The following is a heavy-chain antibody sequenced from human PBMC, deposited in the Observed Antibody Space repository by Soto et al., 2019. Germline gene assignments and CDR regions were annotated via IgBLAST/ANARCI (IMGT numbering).Heavy chain of an antibody. Sequence: EVQLLESGGGLVQPGGSLRLSCETSGFTFASASMSWVRQAPGKGLEWVSSVTPSGDATYSADSVKGRFTISSDNSKNTLYLQMNSLRVEDTAVYYCAKLTTSWGQGTLVTVSS. J-gene: IGHJ5*02. CDR3: AKLTTS. CDR1: GFTFASAS. CDR2: VTPSGDAT. V-gene: IGHV3-23*01.